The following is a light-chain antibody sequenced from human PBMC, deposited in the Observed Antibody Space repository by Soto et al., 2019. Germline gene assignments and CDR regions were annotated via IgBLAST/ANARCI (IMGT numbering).Light chain of an antibody. CDR1: QSIRSN. Sequence: LMTQAPATLSVSPGERATLSCRTSQSIRSNLAWYQQKPGQAPRLLIYEASKRATGIPARFSGSGFGSEFTLTIGCLQSEDFATYYCQQYYSYPLTFGGGTKVDIK. CDR2: EAS. J-gene: IGKJ4*01. V-gene: IGKV3-15*01. CDR3: QQYYSYPLT.